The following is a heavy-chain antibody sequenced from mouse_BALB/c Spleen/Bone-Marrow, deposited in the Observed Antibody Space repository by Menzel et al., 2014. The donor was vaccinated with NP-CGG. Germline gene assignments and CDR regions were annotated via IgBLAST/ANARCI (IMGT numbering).Heavy chain of an antibody. CDR1: GYTFTSYW. CDR3: ARYDGPVWFAY. V-gene: IGHV1S81*02. J-gene: IGHJ3*01. CDR2: INPSNGRT. Sequence: QVQLQQPGAELVKPGASVKLSCKASGYTFTSYWIHWVKLRPGQGLERIGEINPSNGRTDYNENFKNKATLTVDKSSSTAYIQLSSLTSEDSAVYYCARYDGPVWFAYWGQGTLVTVSA. D-gene: IGHD2-3*01.